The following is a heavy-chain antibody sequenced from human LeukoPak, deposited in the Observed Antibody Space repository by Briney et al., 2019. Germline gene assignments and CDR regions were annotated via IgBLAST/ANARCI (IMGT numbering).Heavy chain of an antibody. CDR1: GFTLSRYG. Sequence: GGSLRLSCAASGFTLSRYGMHSVRQAPGKGLEWVAFIRDDGSNRYYADSVKGRFTISRDNSKNTLYLQMNSLRAEDTAVYYCAKDESYCSSTSCYGNHFDYWGQGTLVTVSS. V-gene: IGHV3-30*02. J-gene: IGHJ4*02. CDR2: IRDDGSNR. CDR3: AKDESYCSSTSCYGNHFDY. D-gene: IGHD2-2*01.